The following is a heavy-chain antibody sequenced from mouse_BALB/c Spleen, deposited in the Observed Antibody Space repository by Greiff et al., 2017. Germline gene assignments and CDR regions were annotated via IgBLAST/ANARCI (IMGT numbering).Heavy chain of an antibody. Sequence: DVQLVESGGGLVKPGGSLKLSCAASGFAFSSYDMSWVRQTPEKRLEWVAYISSGGSYTYYPDSVKGRFTISRDNAKNTLYLQMSSLKSEDTAMYYCTTMITAGCFDYWGQGTTLTVSS. CDR2: ISSGGSYT. CDR1: GFAFSSYD. CDR3: TTMITAGCFDY. J-gene: IGHJ2*01. V-gene: IGHV5-12-1*01. D-gene: IGHD2-4*01.